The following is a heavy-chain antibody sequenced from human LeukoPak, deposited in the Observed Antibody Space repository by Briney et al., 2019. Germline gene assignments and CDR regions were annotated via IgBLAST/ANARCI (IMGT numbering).Heavy chain of an antibody. CDR2: IYTSGGT. J-gene: IGHJ4*02. V-gene: IGHV4-4*07. D-gene: IGHD3-10*01. CDR3: ARGGYGSGSTFDY. CDR1: GGSISSYY. Sequence: SETLSLTCTVSGGSISSYYWGWIRQPAGKGLEWIGRIYTSGGTNYNPSLKSRVTMSVDTSENQFSLKLSSVTAADTAVYYCARGGYGSGSTFDYWGQGTLVTVSS.